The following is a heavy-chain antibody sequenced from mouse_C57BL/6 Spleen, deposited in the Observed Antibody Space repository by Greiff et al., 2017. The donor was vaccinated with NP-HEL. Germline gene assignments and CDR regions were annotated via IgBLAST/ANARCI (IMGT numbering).Heavy chain of an antibody. CDR2: IYPGSGNT. CDR3: ARDYYGSSYAWFAY. V-gene: IGHV1-76*01. CDR1: GYTFTDYY. D-gene: IGHD1-1*01. Sequence: QVQLKESGAELVRPGASVKLSCKASGYTFTDYYINWVKQRPGQGLEWIARIYPGSGNTYYNEKFKGKATMTADKSSSTAYMQLSSLTSEDAAVYFCARDYYGSSYAWFAYWGQGTLVTVSA. J-gene: IGHJ3*01.